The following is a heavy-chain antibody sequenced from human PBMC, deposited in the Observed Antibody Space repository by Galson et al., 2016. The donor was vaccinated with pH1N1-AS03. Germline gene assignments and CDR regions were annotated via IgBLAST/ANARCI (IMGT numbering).Heavy chain of an antibody. J-gene: IGHJ3*01. CDR3: VRGPPHSSSTNYAFEF. CDR2: INTDSGGT. Sequence: SVKVSCKASGYAFTDYYVHLLRQAPGQGLEWMAWINTDSGGTDYAQKFQGRVTMTRDASISTTYMELSSLRSDDTAVYYCVRGPPHSSSTNYAFEFWGRGTMVTVSS. CDR1: GYAFTDYY. D-gene: IGHD6-13*01. V-gene: IGHV1-2*02.